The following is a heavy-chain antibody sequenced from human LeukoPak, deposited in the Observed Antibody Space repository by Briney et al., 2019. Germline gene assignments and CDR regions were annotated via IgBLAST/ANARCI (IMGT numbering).Heavy chain of an antibody. CDR1: GFTFSSYA. J-gene: IGHJ4*02. CDR3: AIPPEVAGY. CDR2: ISYDGSNK. D-gene: IGHD2-15*01. V-gene: IGHV3-30-3*01. Sequence: PGRSLRLSCAASGFTFSSYAMHWVCQAPGKGLEWVAVISYDGSNKYYADSVKGRFTISRDNSKNTLYLQMNSLRAEDTAVYYCAIPPEVAGYWGQGTLVTVSS.